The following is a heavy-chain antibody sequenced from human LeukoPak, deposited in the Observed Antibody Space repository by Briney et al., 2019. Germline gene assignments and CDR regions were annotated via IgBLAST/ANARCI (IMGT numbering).Heavy chain of an antibody. Sequence: PGGSLRLSCAASGFTFSSYAMHWVRQAPGKGLEWVAVISYDGSNKYYADSVKGRFTISRDNSKHTLYLQMNSLRAEDTAVYYCAFSSGWTFDYWGQGTLVTVSS. CDR1: GFTFSSYA. D-gene: IGHD6-19*01. CDR2: ISYDGSNK. J-gene: IGHJ4*02. V-gene: IGHV3-30-3*01. CDR3: AFSSGWTFDY.